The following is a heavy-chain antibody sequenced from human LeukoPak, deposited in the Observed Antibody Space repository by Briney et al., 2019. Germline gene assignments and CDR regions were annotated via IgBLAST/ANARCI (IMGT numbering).Heavy chain of an antibody. CDR1: GVSVSGYF. D-gene: IGHD4-4*01. CDR3: ARHNQVTVTTSSYSYPMDV. Sequence: PSETLSLTCTVSGVSVSGYFWSWIRQPPGKGLEWVAYIHYTGTTNYNPSLKSRLMISVDTSKNQFSLKLSSVTAADTAVYYCARHNQVTVTTSSYSYPMDVWGQGTTVSVSS. J-gene: IGHJ6*02. V-gene: IGHV4-59*08. CDR2: IHYTGTT.